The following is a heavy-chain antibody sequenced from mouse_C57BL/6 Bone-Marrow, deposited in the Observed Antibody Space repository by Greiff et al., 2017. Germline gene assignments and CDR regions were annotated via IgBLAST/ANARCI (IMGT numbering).Heavy chain of an antibody. CDR1: GYTFTSYW. V-gene: IGHV1-50*01. J-gene: IGHJ3*01. CDR3: GRLYYGNYGFAY. Sequence: VQLQQPGAELVKPGASVKLSCKASGYTFTSYWMQWVKQRPGQGLEWIGEIDPSDSYTNYNQKFKGKATLTVDTSSSTAYMQLSSLTSEDSAVYYCGRLYYGNYGFAYWGQGTLVTVSA. CDR2: IDPSDSYT. D-gene: IGHD2-1*01.